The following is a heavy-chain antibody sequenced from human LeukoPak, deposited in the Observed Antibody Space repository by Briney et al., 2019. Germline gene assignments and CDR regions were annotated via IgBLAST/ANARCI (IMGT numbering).Heavy chain of an antibody. CDR2: IKQDGSEK. J-gene: IGHJ4*02. V-gene: IGHV3-7*01. D-gene: IGHD4-17*01. Sequence: PGGSLRLSCAASGFTFSSYWMSWVRQAPGKGLEWVANIKQDGSEKYYVDSVKGRFTISRDNAKNSLYLQMNSLRAEDTAVYYCARDIGYGDSIFDYWGQGTLVTVSS. CDR3: ARDIGYGDSIFDY. CDR1: GFTFSSYW.